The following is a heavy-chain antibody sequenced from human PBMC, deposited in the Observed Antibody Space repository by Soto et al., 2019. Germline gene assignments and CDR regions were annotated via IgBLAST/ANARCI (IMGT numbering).Heavy chain of an antibody. D-gene: IGHD6-13*01. CDR3: AGGLEGSSWYMDV. V-gene: IGHV3-64*01. CDR1: GFTFSSSV. CDR2: ITGSGGST. J-gene: IGHJ6*03. Sequence: GGSLRLSCAASGFTFSSSVMHWVRQTPGKGLEYVSAITGSGGSTFHANSVKGRFTISRDNSKNTLYLQMGSLRAEDMAVYYCAGGLEGSSWYMDVWGKGTTVTVSS.